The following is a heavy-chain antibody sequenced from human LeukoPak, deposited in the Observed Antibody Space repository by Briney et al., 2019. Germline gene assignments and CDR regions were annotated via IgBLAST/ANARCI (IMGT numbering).Heavy chain of an antibody. CDR1: GFTFSNYA. CDR3: AKVRFPYGSGYLSWFDP. D-gene: IGHD3-10*01. CDR2: ISYDGSNK. V-gene: IGHV3-30-3*01. Sequence: PGRSLRLPCAASGFTFSNYAMHWVRQAPGKGLEWVAVISYDGSNKYYADSVKGRFTISRDNSKNTLYLQMNSLRAEDTAVYYCAKVRFPYGSGYLSWFDPWGQGTLVTVSS. J-gene: IGHJ5*02.